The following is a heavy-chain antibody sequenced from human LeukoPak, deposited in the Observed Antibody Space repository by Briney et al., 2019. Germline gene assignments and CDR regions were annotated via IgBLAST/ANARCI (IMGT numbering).Heavy chain of an antibody. CDR3: ARDHLYYEISGPRFDN. V-gene: IGHV3-9*01. D-gene: IGHD3-16*01. CDR2: ISWNSNVI. J-gene: IGHJ4*02. Sequence: GGSLRLSCAASRFTFDDYAMHWVRQVPGKGLEWVSGISWNSNVIGYAHSVKGRFTISRDNAKNSLYLQMNSLRADDTAVYYCARDHLYYEISGPRFDNWGQGTRVTVSS. CDR1: RFTFDDYA.